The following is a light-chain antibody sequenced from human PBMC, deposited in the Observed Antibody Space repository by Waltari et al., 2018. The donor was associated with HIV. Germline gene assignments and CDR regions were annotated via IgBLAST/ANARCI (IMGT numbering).Light chain of an antibody. V-gene: IGKV4-1*01. CDR2: WAS. CDR3: QQYYSHPRT. J-gene: IGKJ2*01. CDR1: QSVLFSTSNSNY. Sequence: DIVLTQSPDSLTVSLGERATINCKARQSVLFSTSNSNYLAWYQQKPGHPPKLLISWASGRRSGVPDRFSGGGSGTDFTLTIRDLQADDVAVYYCQQYYSHPRTFGQGTKLEI.